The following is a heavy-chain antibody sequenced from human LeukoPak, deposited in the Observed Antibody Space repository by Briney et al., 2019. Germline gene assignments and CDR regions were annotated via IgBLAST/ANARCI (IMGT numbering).Heavy chain of an antibody. V-gene: IGHV4-4*02. CDR3: AREGGFYRPLDY. J-gene: IGHJ4*02. CDR1: GGSISSTNW. D-gene: IGHD3-3*01. CDR2: VHLDGRT. Sequence: PSETLSLTCGVSGGSISSTNWWTWIRQPPGKGLEWIGEVHLDGRTNYNPSLESRLTMSVDLSENHISLKLTSVTAADTAVYYCAREGGFYRPLDYTGQGTLVTVSS.